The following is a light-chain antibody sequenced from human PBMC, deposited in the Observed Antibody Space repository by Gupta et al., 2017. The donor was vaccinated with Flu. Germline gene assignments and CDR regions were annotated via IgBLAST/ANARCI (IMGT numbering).Light chain of an antibody. J-gene: IGLJ2*01. Sequence: QSALTQPASVSGSPGQSITISGTTITSDVGSYNLVSWYQQHPDTAPKLIIYEATKGPSWVSSRFSGAKSGNTASLTIAGREAEDEDDYYCCASAGTVVFGGGTKLTVL. CDR3: CASAGTVV. V-gene: IGLV2-23*01. CDR2: EAT. CDR1: TSDVGSYNL.